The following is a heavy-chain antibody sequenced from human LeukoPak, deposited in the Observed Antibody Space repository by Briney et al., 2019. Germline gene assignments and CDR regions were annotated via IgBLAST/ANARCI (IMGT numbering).Heavy chain of an antibody. V-gene: IGHV3-33*01. J-gene: IGHJ4*02. D-gene: IGHD3-3*01. CDR1: GFTFSSYG. Sequence: GGSLRLSCAASGFTFSSYGMHWVRQAPGKGLEWVAVIWYDGSNKYYADSVKGRFTISRGNSKNTLYLQMNSLRAEDTAVYYCARAGRFLEWLLDYWGQGTLVTVSS. CDR3: ARAGRFLEWLLDY. CDR2: IWYDGSNK.